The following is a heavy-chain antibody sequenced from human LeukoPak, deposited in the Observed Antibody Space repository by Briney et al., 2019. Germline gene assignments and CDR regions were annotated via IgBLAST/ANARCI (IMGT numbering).Heavy chain of an antibody. CDR2: ISWNSGNI. D-gene: IGHD2-15*01. V-gene: IGHV3-9*01. Sequence: GGSLRLSCAASGFSFDNYAMHWVRQAPGKGLEWVSGISWNSGNIGYADFVKGRFIISRDNAKNSLYLQMNSLRAEDTAVYYCARDRSSAYWGQGTLVTVSS. CDR3: ARDRSSAY. J-gene: IGHJ4*02. CDR1: GFSFDNYA.